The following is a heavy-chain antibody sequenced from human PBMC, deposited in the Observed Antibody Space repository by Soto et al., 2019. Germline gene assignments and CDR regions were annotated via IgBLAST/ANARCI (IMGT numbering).Heavy chain of an antibody. V-gene: IGHV4-34*01. CDR2: INHSGST. CDR1: GGSFSGYY. Sequence: PSETLSLTCAVYGGSFSGYYWSWIRQPPGKGLEWIGEINHSGSTNYNPSLKSRVTISVDTSKNQFSLKLSSVTAADTAVYYCAREDSGSWYRWYFDLWGRGTLVTVS. J-gene: IGHJ2*01. CDR3: AREDSGSWYRWYFDL. D-gene: IGHD6-13*01.